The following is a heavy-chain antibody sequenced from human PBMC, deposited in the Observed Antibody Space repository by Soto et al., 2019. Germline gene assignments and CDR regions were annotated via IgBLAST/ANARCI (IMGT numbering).Heavy chain of an antibody. D-gene: IGHD4-17*01. V-gene: IGHV1-69*12. CDR1: GGTFGSYA. CDR3: ALEGTTVVTPPGY. Sequence: QVQLVQSGAEVKKPGSSVKVSCKASGGTFGSYAISRVRQAPGQGLEWMGGIIPIFDTANYAQKFQGRVTITEDESTSTAYMELSSLRSEDTAVYYCALEGTTVVTPPGYWGQGTLVTVSS. J-gene: IGHJ4*02. CDR2: IIPIFDTA.